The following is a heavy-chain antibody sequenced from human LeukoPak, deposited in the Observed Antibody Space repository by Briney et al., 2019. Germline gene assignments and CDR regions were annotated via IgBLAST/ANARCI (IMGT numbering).Heavy chain of an antibody. J-gene: IGHJ4*02. CDR2: ISAYNGNI. CDR3: AREIAAAGMGLDY. Sequence: ASVKVSCKASGYTFISYGITWVRQAPGQGLEWLGWISAYNGNIDYAQKFQGRVTITADESTSTAYMELSSLRSEDTAVYYCAREIAAAGMGLDYWGQGTLVTVSS. D-gene: IGHD6-13*01. CDR1: GYTFISYG. V-gene: IGHV1-18*01.